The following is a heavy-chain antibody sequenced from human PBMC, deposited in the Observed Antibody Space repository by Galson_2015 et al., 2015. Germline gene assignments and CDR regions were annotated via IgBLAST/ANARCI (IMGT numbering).Heavy chain of an antibody. J-gene: IGHJ4*02. CDR3: ARDTVVLETNDYLDY. V-gene: IGHV3-53*01. Sequence: SLRLSCAASGLTVNTNYMSWVRQAPGKGLEWVSIIYSDGKRFYADSVRGRFSISRDNSENTVYLQVNSLRAEDTAVYYCARDTVVLETNDYLDYWGQGTRVTVSS. D-gene: IGHD1-1*01. CDR1: GLTVNTNY. CDR2: IYSDGKR.